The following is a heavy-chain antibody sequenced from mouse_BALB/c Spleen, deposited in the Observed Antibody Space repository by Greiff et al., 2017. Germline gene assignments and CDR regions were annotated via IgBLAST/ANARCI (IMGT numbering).Heavy chain of an antibody. V-gene: IGHV1-9*01. Sequence: QVQLQQSGAELMKPGASVKISCKATGYTFSSYWIEWVKQRPGHGLEWIGEILPGSGSTNYNEKFKGKATFTADTSSNTAYMQLSSLTSEDSAVYYCARLSLITTVVATDYWGQGTTLTVSS. J-gene: IGHJ2*01. CDR3: ARLSLITTVVATDY. D-gene: IGHD1-1*01. CDR1: GYTFSSYW. CDR2: ILPGSGST.